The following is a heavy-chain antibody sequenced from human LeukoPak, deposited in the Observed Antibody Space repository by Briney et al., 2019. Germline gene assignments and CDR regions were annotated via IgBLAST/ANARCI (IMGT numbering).Heavy chain of an antibody. CDR1: GFTFDDYA. J-gene: IGHJ3*02. D-gene: IGHD3-16*01. Sequence: GGSLRLSCAASGFTFDDYAMHWVRQAPGKGLEWVSGISWNSGSIGYADSVKGRFTISRDNAKNSLYLQMNSLRAEDMALYYCAKDVGYDYVWGNNAFDIWGQGTMVTVSS. CDR2: ISWNSGSI. V-gene: IGHV3-9*03. CDR3: AKDVGYDYVWGNNAFDI.